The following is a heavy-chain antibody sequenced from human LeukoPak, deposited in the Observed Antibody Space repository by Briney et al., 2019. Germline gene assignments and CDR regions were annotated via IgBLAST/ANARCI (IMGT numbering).Heavy chain of an antibody. J-gene: IGHJ1*01. CDR1: GFTFSSYG. CDR2: IRYDGSNK. CDR3: AKIPVGYCSSTSCLEYFQH. D-gene: IGHD2-2*01. V-gene: IGHV3-30*02. Sequence: PGGSLRLSCAASGFTFSSYGMHWVRQAPGKGLEWVAFIRYDGSNKDYADSVKGRFTISRDNSKNTLYLQMNSLRAEDTAVYYCAKIPVGYCSSTSCLEYFQHRGQGTLVTVSS.